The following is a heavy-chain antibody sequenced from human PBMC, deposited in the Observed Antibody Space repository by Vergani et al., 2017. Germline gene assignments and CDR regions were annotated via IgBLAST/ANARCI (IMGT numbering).Heavy chain of an antibody. D-gene: IGHD3-22*01. CDR1: GFTFSSYA. Sequence: VHLLESGGGLIQPGGSLRISCAASGFTFSSYAMHWVRQAPGKGLEWVAVISYDGSNKYYADSVKGRFTISRDNSKNTLYLQMNSLTAEDTAIYYCAGXQGTSAYYYGGFDYWGQGILVTVSS. CDR2: ISYDGSNK. J-gene: IGHJ4*02. V-gene: IGHV3-30-3*01. CDR3: AGXQGTSAYYYGGFDY.